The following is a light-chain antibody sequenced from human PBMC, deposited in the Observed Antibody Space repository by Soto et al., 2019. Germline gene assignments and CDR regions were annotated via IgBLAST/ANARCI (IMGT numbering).Light chain of an antibody. Sequence: EIVLTQSPGTLSLSPGERATLSCRASQSVYNNLAWYQQRPGQAPRLLIHGASTRATGVPVRFSGSGSGTDFTLTISGLEPEDFAIYYCQQYGSSSITFGQGTRLEN. CDR1: QSVYNN. CDR3: QQYGSSSIT. J-gene: IGKJ5*01. CDR2: GAS. V-gene: IGKV3-20*01.